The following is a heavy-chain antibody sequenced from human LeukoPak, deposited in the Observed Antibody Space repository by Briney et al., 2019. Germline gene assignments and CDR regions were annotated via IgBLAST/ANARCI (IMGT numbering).Heavy chain of an antibody. CDR1: GFTFDDYA. CDR3: AKGGPYYYDSSGRTDFDY. V-gene: IGHV3-23*01. CDR2: ISGSGGST. J-gene: IGHJ4*02. D-gene: IGHD3-22*01. Sequence: GRSLRLSCAASGFTFDDYAMHWVRQAPGKGLEWVSAISGSGGSTYYADSVEGRFTISRDNSKNTLYLQMNSLRAEDTAVYYCAKGGPYYYDSSGRTDFDYWGQGTLVTVSS.